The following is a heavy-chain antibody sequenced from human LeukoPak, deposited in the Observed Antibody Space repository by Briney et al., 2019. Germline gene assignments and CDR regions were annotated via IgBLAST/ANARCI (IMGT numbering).Heavy chain of an antibody. CDR3: ARVVGYSYGGDYYFDY. V-gene: IGHV1-3*01. D-gene: IGHD5-18*01. J-gene: IGHJ4*02. Sequence: GASVKVSCKASGYTFTSYAMHWVRQAPGQRLEWMGWINPSNGNTKYSQKFQGRVTITRDTSASTAYMELSSLRSEDTAVYYCARVVGYSYGGDYYFDYWGQGTLVSVSS. CDR1: GYTFTSYA. CDR2: INPSNGNT.